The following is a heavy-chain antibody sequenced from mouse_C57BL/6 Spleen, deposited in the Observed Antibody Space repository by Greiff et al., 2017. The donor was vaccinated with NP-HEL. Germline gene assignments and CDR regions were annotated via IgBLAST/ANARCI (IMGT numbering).Heavy chain of an antibody. CDR2: IYPGDGDT. CDR1: GYAFSSSW. D-gene: IGHD1-1*01. V-gene: IGHV1-82*01. CDR3: ARYGHGGYYAMDY. J-gene: IGHJ4*01. Sequence: QVQLKESGPELVKPGASVKISCKASGYAFSSSWMNWVKQRPGKGLEWIGRIYPGDGDTNYNGKFKGKATLTADKSSSTAYMQLSSLTSEDSAVYFCARYGHGGYYAMDYWGQGTSVTVSS.